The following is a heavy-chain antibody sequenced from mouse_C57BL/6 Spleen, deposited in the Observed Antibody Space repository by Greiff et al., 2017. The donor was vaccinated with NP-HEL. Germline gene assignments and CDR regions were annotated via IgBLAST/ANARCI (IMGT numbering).Heavy chain of an antibody. CDR1: GYTFTSYW. CDR3: ARFDDYDRFFAY. D-gene: IGHD2-4*01. J-gene: IGHJ3*01. V-gene: IGHV1-64*01. Sequence: VQLQQPGAELVKPGASVKLSCKASGYTFTSYWMHWVKQRPGQGLEWIGMIHPNSGSTNYNAKFKSKATLTVDKSSSTAYMQLSSLTSEDSAVYYCARFDDYDRFFAYWGQGTLVTVSA. CDR2: IHPNSGST.